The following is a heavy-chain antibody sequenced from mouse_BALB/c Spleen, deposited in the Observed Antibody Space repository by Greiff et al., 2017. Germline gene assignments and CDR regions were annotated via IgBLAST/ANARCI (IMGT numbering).Heavy chain of an antibody. CDR3: ARKAYYGNYYAMDY. J-gene: IGHJ4*01. V-gene: IGHV1-4*02. D-gene: IGHD2-10*01. CDR2: INPSSGYT. CDR1: GYTFTSYT. Sequence: QVQLKESAAELARPGASVKMSCKASGYTFTSYTMHWVKQRPGQGLEWIGYINPSSGYTEYNQKFKDKTTLTADKSSSTAYMQLSSLTSEDSAVYYCARKAYYGNYYAMDYWGQGTSVTVSS.